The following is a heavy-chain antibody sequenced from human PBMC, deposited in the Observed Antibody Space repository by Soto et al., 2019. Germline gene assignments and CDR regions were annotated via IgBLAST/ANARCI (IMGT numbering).Heavy chain of an antibody. Sequence: PSETLSLTCTVSGGSSSSNYWTWIRQPPGKGLEWIGYVYNSGSTNYNPSLKSRVTISEDTSKSQFSLKVNSMTAADTAVYYWARYRREAVAGYTLDNWGQGILVTVSS. D-gene: IGHD6-13*01. J-gene: IGHJ4*02. CDR3: ARYRREAVAGYTLDN. CDR1: GGSSSSNY. CDR2: VYNSGST. V-gene: IGHV4-59*01.